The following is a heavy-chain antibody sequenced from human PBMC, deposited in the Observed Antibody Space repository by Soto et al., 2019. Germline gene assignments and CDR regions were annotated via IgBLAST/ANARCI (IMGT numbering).Heavy chain of an antibody. CDR3: ASHPGGFGGYYYYYYMDV. J-gene: IGHJ6*03. Sequence: GGPLSLPCAPSGFTFSSYSMNWVRQAPGKGLEWVSSISSSSSYIYYADSVKGRFTISRDNAKSSLYLQMNSLRAEDTAVYYCASHPGGFGGYYYYYYMDVWGKGTTVTVSS. D-gene: IGHD3-10*01. CDR2: ISSSSSYI. V-gene: IGHV3-21*01. CDR1: GFTFSSYS.